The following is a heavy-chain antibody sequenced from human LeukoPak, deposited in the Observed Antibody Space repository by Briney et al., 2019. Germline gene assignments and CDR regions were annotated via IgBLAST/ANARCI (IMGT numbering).Heavy chain of an antibody. CDR1: GGTFSSYA. CDR3: ARDYGSGRNPDSWYFDY. V-gene: IGHV1-69*04. CDR2: IIPILGIA. D-gene: IGHD3-10*01. J-gene: IGHJ4*02. Sequence: ASVKVSCKASGGTFSSYAISWVRQAPGQGLEWMGRIIPILGIANYAQKFQGRVTITADKSTSTAYMELSSLRSEDTAVYYCARDYGSGRNPDSWYFDYWGQGTLVTASS.